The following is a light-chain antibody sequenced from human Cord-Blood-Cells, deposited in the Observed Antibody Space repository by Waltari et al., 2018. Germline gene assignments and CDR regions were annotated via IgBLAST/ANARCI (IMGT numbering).Light chain of an antibody. V-gene: IGKV1-39*01. CDR1: HSISSD. J-gene: IGKJ1*01. CDR2: AAS. Sequence: DIQLIQSPSSLFASVEDRVPITCRASHSISSDLNWYQQKPGKAPKLLIYAASSLQSGVPSRFSGSGSGTDFTLTISSLQPEDFATYYCQQSYSTPWTFGQGTKVEIK. CDR3: QQSYSTPWT.